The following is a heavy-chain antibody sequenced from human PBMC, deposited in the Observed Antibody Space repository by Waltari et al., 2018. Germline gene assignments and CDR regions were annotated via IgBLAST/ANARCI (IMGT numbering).Heavy chain of an antibody. CDR3: TRDRSSSSWDVWFDP. V-gene: IGHV3-33*01. J-gene: IGHJ5*02. Sequence: QVQLVESGGGVVQRGRSLRLSCTVLGLIASDFGIPWVRQAPGKGLEWVATMWYDGSDKDYADSVKGRFTISRDDSQNTLYLQMNSLRVEDTAVYYCTRDRSSSSWDVWFDPWGQGTLVTVSS. CDR2: MWYDGSDK. CDR1: GLIASDFG. D-gene: IGHD6-13*01.